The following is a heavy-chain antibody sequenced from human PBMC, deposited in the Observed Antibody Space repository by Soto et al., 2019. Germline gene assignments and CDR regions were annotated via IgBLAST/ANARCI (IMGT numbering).Heavy chain of an antibody. CDR2: IKQDGSEK. Sequence: EVQLVESGGGLVQPGGSLRLSCAVSGFTFSTYWMSWVRQAPGKGLEWVANIKQDGSEKYYVDSVKGRFTISRDNAKNLLYLLMNSLRAEDTAVYYCARGMVYDTADIIRYYYYVMDVWGQGTTVTVSS. CDR3: ARGMVYDTADIIRYYYYVMDV. CDR1: GFTFSTYW. V-gene: IGHV3-7*01. J-gene: IGHJ6*02. D-gene: IGHD2-8*01.